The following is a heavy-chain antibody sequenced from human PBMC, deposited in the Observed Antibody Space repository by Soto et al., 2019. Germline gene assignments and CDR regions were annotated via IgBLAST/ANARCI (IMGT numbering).Heavy chain of an antibody. J-gene: IGHJ6*02. D-gene: IGHD5-18*01. CDR3: ARDGGYSYGSVDYYYGMDV. CDR2: ISSSSSYI. V-gene: IGHV3-21*01. Sequence: SLRLSCAASGFTFSSYSMNWVRQAPGKGLEWVSSISSSSSYIYYADSVKGRFTNSRDNAKNSLYLQMESLRAEDTAVYYCARDGGYSYGSVDYYYGMDVWGQGTTVTVSS. CDR1: GFTFSSYS.